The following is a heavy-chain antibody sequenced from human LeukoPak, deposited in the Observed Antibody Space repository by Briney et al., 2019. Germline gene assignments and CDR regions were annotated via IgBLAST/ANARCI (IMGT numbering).Heavy chain of an antibody. V-gene: IGHV4-59*08. J-gene: IGHJ3*02. CDR1: GGSISSYY. CDR3: ARSAGEAFDI. Sequence: SETLSLTCTVSGGSISSYYWSWIRQPPGKGLEWIGYIYYSGSTNCNPSLKSRVTISVDTSKNQFSLKLSSVTAADTAVYYCARSAGEAFDIWGQGTMVTVSS. CDR2: IYYSGST.